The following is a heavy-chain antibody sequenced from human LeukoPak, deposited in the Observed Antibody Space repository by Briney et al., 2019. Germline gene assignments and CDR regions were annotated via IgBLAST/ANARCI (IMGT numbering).Heavy chain of an antibody. Sequence: SVKVSCKASGGTFSSYAISLVRQAPGQGLEWMGGIIPIFGTANYAQKFQGRVTITADESTSTAYMELSSLRSEDTAVYYCARDHGYGGIYGMDVWGQGTTVTVSS. J-gene: IGHJ6*02. CDR2: IIPIFGTA. V-gene: IGHV1-69*01. CDR1: GGTFSSYA. CDR3: ARDHGYGGIYGMDV. D-gene: IGHD4-23*01.